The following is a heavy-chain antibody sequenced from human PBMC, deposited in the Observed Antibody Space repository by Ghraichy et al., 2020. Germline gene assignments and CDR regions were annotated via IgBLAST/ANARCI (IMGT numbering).Heavy chain of an antibody. V-gene: IGHV4-31*03. D-gene: IGHD3-10*01. CDR2: IYYSGST. Sequence: SETLSLTCTVSGGSISSGGYYWSWIRQHLGKGLEWIGYIYYSGSTYYNPSLKSRVTISVDTSKNQFSLKLSSVTAADTAVYYCARARVGITMVRGAPFDYWGQGTLVTVSS. CDR1: GGSISSGGYY. J-gene: IGHJ4*02. CDR3: ARARVGITMVRGAPFDY.